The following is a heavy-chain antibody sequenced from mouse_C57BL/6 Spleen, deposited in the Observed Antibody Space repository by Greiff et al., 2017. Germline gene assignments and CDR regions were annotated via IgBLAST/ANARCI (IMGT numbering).Heavy chain of an antibody. D-gene: IGHD1-1*01. CDR1: GFTFSSYG. Sequence: EVKLVESGGDLVKPGGSLKLSCAASGFTFSSYGMSWVRQTPDKRLEWVATISSGGSYTYYPDSVKGRFTISRDNAKNTLYLQMSSLKSEDTAMYYCARHYGSREYCDYWGQGTTLTVSS. CDR2: ISSGGSYT. V-gene: IGHV5-6*01. CDR3: ARHYGSREYCDY. J-gene: IGHJ2*01.